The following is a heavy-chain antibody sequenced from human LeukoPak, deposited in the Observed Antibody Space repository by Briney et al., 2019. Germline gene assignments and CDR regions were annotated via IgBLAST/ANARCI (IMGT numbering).Heavy chain of an antibody. CDR1: VFIFSHYG. CDR2: IQDDASTE. Sequence: GGSLRLSCAASVFIFSHYGMHWVRQAPGKGLEWVAVIQDDASTENFADSVKGRFTISRDNSKNTVFLQMNSLRVEDTAVYYCARELSQIVWGGLDYGGQGTLVSVSS. D-gene: IGHD2-21*01. J-gene: IGHJ4*02. CDR3: ARELSQIVWGGLDY. V-gene: IGHV3-33*05.